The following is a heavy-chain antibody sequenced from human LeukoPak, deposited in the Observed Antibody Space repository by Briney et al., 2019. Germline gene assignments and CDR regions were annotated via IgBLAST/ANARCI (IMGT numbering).Heavy chain of an antibody. CDR1: GFTFSDSA. V-gene: IGHV3-9*01. Sequence: GGSLRLSCAASGFTFSDSAMSWVRQAPGKGLEWVSGISWDSRNIGYAASVKGRLTVSRDNAKKSLYLQMNSLRDEDTAFYYCARGNRDSSGFYYYYGMDVWGQGTTVTVSS. J-gene: IGHJ6*02. D-gene: IGHD6-19*01. CDR3: ARGNRDSSGFYYYYGMDV. CDR2: ISWDSRNI.